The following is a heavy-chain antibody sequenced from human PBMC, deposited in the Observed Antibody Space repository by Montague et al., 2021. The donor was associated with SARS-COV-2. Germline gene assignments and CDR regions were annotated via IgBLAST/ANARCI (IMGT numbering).Heavy chain of an antibody. J-gene: IGHJ4*02. V-gene: IGHV6-1*01. D-gene: IGHD3-16*01. CDR2: TYYRSKWYT. CDR1: GDSVSSNSAA. Sequence: CAISGDSVSSNSAAWNWIRQSPSGGLEWLGRTYYRSKWYTDYAPSVKTRITITPDTSNNQFSLHLNSVTPGDTAVYYCARGGTVPGPWGIYFDDWGQGTLVTVSS. CDR3: ARGGTVPGPWGIYFDD.